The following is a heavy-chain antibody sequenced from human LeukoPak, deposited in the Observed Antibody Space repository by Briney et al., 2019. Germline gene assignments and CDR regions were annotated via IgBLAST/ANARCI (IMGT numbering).Heavy chain of an antibody. CDR1: GFTFSGSA. J-gene: IGHJ3*02. CDR2: IRSKANSYAT. Sequence: PGGSLKLSCAASGFTFSGSAMHWVRQASGKGLEWVGRIRSKANSYATAYAASVKGRFTISRDDSKNTAYLQMNSLKTEDTAVYYCTRQYSSFDAFDIWGQGTMVTVSS. V-gene: IGHV3-73*01. D-gene: IGHD6-6*01. CDR3: TRQYSSFDAFDI.